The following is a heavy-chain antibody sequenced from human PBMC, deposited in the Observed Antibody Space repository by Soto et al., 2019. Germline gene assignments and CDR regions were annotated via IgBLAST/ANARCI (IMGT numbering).Heavy chain of an antibody. CDR1: GFTFSSYA. J-gene: IGHJ4*02. CDR2: ISGSGGST. D-gene: IGHD5-18*01. V-gene: IGHV3-23*01. CDR3: AKDKSGYSYGYPSDFDY. Sequence: GGSLRLSCAASGFTFSSYAMSWVRQAPGKGLEWVSAISGSGGSTYYADSVKGRFTISRDNSKNTLYLQMNSLRAEDTAVYYCAKDKSGYSYGYPSDFDYWGQGTLVTVSS.